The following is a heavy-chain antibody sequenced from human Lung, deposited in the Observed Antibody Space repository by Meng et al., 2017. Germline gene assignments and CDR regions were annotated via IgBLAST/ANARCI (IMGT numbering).Heavy chain of an antibody. CDR2: IDPKSGDT. J-gene: IGHJ4*02. Sequence: VHVVQSGVRGKKPGASVKASCKPSGYNCPDYWLPWVRRAPGQGLEWMGRIDPKSGDTHYAQRFQGRVTMTGDTSISTAYMELSGLRSDDTAMYYCARDEDISAAGKLFGDYWGQGTLVTVSS. CDR1: GYNCPDYW. V-gene: IGHV1-2*06. CDR3: ARDEDISAAGKLFGDY. D-gene: IGHD6-13*01.